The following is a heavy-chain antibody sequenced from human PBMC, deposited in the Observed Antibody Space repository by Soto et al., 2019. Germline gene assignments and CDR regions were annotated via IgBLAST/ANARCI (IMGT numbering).Heavy chain of an antibody. Sequence: SETLSLTCIVSGGSISSGDYYWSWIRQHPGKGLEWIGYIYYSGSTYYNPSLKSRVTISVDTSKNQFSLKLNSVTAADTAVYYCARDRCSSASCYANYRFGKAVRGQGTPVTGSS. J-gene: IGHJ6*02. CDR2: IYYSGST. V-gene: IGHV4-31*03. D-gene: IGHD2-2*01. CDR3: ARDRCSSASCYANYRFGKAV. CDR1: GGSISSGDYY.